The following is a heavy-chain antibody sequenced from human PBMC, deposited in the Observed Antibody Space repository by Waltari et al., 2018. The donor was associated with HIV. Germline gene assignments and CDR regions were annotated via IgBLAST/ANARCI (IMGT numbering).Heavy chain of an antibody. V-gene: IGHV3-23*01. CDR1: GFIFGNNA. CDR2: MSGSGSAT. J-gene: IGHJ4*02. CDR3: AGGFTHVLDY. D-gene: IGHD5-12*01. Sequence: EVQLLESGGGLVQPGGSLRLSCAASGFIFGNNAMSWVRQAPGKGVGVVESMSGSGSATYYADSVKGRFTIPRDNSKRNLYLQMNSLRAEDTAVYYCAGGFTHVLDYWGQGTLVTVSS.